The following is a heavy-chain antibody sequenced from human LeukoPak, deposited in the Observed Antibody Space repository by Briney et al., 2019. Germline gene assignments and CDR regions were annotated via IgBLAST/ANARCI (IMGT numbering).Heavy chain of an antibody. CDR2: INPSGGST. D-gene: IGHD2-2*01. J-gene: IGHJ3*02. CDR3: ARVSSDCSSTSCYVYDAFDI. V-gene: IGHV1-46*01. Sequence: ASVKVSCKASGYTFTSYYMHWVRQAPGQGLEWMGIINPSGGSTSYAQKFPGRVTMTRDTSTSTVYMELSSLRSEDTAVYYCARVSSDCSSTSCYVYDAFDIWGQGTMVTVSS. CDR1: GYTFTSYY.